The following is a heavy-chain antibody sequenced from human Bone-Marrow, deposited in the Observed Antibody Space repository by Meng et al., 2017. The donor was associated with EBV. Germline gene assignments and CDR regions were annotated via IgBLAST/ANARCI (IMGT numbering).Heavy chain of an antibody. V-gene: IGHV3-74*01. CDR3: SRDLAGSDDY. Sequence: LVDSGGALVQPGVSLSLSCAASEVTFSSYWMHWVRQAPGEGLVWVSRINEDGATTNYADSVKGRFTISRDNARNTLYLQMNSLRAEDTAVYYCSRDLAGSDDYWGQGTLVTVSS. J-gene: IGHJ4*02. CDR1: EVTFSSYW. D-gene: IGHD1-14*01. CDR2: INEDGATT.